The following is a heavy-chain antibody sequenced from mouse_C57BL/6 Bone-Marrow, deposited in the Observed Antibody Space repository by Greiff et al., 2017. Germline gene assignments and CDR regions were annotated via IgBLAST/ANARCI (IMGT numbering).Heavy chain of an antibody. V-gene: IGHV14-2*01. D-gene: IGHD3-2*02. CDR1: GFNIKDYY. J-gene: IGHJ2*01. CDR2: IDPEDGET. CDR3: APRTAQATYYFDY. Sequence: VQLQHSGAELVKPGASVKLSCTASGFNIKDYYMHWVKQRTEQGLEWIGRIDPEDGETKYAPKFQGKATITADTSSNTAYLQLSSLTSEDTAVYYCAPRTAQATYYFDYWGQGTTLTVSS.